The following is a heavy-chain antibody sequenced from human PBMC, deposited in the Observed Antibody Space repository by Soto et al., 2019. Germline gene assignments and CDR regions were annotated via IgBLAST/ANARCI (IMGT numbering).Heavy chain of an antibody. J-gene: IGHJ4*02. V-gene: IGHV4-34*01. D-gene: IGHD2-8*02. CDR1: GGSFSGYY. CDR2: INNSGST. Sequence: QVQLQQWGAGLLKPSETLSLTCAVYGGSFSGYYWTWIRQPPGPGLGWIGEINNSGSTNYNPSLKSRVTISVDTSKNQFSLKLTSVTAADTAVYYCARDKITGLFDYWGQGTLVTVSS. CDR3: ARDKITGLFDY.